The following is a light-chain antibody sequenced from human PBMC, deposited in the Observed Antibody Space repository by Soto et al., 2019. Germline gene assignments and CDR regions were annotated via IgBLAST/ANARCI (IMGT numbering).Light chain of an antibody. J-gene: IGKJ3*01. CDR2: GAS. V-gene: IGKV3-15*01. CDR3: QQYNNWPPFT. Sequence: EIVMTQSPVTLSASPGERVTLSCRASQGVGSDVAWYQQKPGQAHGLLIYGASIREVGVPARFSGSGSGTEFTLTLSSLQSEDFAVYYCQQYNNWPPFTYGPGTIVDIK. CDR1: QGVGSD.